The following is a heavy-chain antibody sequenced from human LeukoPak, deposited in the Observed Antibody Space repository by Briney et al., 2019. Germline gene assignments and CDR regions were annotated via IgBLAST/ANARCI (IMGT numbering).Heavy chain of an antibody. CDR2: ISYDGSNK. CDR3: AKTTYYDFWSGW. Sequence: GGSLRLSCAASGFTFSSYAMHWVRQAPGKGLEWVAVISYDGSNKYYADSVKGRFTISRDNSQSTLYLQMNSLRGEDTAVYYCAKTTYYDFWSGWWGQGALVTVSS. V-gene: IGHV3-30*04. D-gene: IGHD3-3*01. CDR1: GFTFSSYA. J-gene: IGHJ4*02.